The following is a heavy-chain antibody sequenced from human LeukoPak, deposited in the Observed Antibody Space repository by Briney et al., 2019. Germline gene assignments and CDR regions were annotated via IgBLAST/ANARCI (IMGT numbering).Heavy chain of an antibody. D-gene: IGHD3-22*01. CDR3: ARGENYYDSSGYWANYFDY. CDR1: GFTFSDYY. Sequence: GGSLRLSCAASGFTFSDYYMSWIRQAPGKGLEWVSYISSSGSTIYCADSVRGRFTISRDNAKNSLYLQMNSLRAEDTAVYYCARGENYYDSSGYWANYFDYWGQGTLVTVSS. V-gene: IGHV3-11*01. CDR2: ISSSGSTI. J-gene: IGHJ4*02.